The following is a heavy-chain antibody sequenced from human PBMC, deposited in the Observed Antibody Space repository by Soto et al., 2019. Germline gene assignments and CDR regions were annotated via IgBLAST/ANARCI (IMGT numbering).Heavy chain of an antibody. Sequence: QITLKESGPSLVKPTQTLTLTCTFSGFSFNTPSVGVAWIRQPPGQALEWLALIYWNDDKRYSSSLKSRLFIAKDTAKKQVLLTVTDMDPADTATYYCAHLKSIISGRHLGSLGQGALVTVSS. V-gene: IGHV2-5*01. CDR2: IYWNDDK. D-gene: IGHD6-6*01. J-gene: IGHJ5*02. CDR3: AHLKSIISGRHLGS. CDR1: GFSFNTPSVG.